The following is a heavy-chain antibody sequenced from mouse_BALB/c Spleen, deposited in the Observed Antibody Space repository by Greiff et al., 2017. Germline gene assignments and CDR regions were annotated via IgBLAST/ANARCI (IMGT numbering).Heavy chain of an antibody. CDR2: IYPGGGYT. Sequence: QVQLQQSGAELVRPGTSVKISCKASGYTFTNYWLGWVKQRPGHGLEWIGDIYPGGGYTNYNEKFKGKATLTADTSSSTAYMQLSSLTSEDSAVYFCARRGTVVDYWYFDVWGAGTTVTVSS. J-gene: IGHJ1*01. CDR1: GYTFTNYW. D-gene: IGHD1-1*01. V-gene: IGHV1-63*02. CDR3: ARRGTVVDYWYFDV.